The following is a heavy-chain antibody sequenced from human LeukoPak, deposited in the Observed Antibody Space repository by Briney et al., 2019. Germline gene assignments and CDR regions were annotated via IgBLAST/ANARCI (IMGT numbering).Heavy chain of an antibody. CDR2: ISASGGST. CDR1: GFTFTSYA. D-gene: IGHD2-2*01. J-gene: IGHJ5*02. V-gene: IGHV3-23*01. Sequence: GGSLRLSCAASGFTFTSYAMSWVRQAPGKGLEWVSSISASGGSTFYADSVKGRFTISRDNSKNTLFLQMNSLRAEDTAVYYCPKGASSTWFDPWGQGTLVTVSS. CDR3: PKGASSTWFDP.